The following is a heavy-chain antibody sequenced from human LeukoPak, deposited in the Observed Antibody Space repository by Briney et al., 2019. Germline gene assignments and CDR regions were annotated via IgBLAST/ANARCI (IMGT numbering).Heavy chain of an antibody. CDR2: IWYDGSNE. CDR1: GFTFSTFV. J-gene: IGHJ6*02. CDR3: ARDYSQYYRLDV. Sequence: GGSLRLSCAASGFTFSTFVMHWVRQAPGKGLEWVAVIWYDGSNEYYADSVKGRFTISRDNAKNSLYLQMNSLRAEDTAIYYCARDYSQYYRLDVWGQGTTVTVSS. D-gene: IGHD2-15*01. V-gene: IGHV3-33*01.